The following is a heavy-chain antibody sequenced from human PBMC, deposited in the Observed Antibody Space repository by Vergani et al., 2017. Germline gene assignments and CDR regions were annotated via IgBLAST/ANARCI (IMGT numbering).Heavy chain of an antibody. D-gene: IGHD6-19*01. CDR3: AKDHFYALAVAGTFYY. Sequence: EVQLVESGGCLVQPGRSLRLSCAASGFTFSSYEMNWVRQAPGKGLEWVSYISSSGSTIYYADSVKGRFTISRDNAKNSLYLQMNSLRAEDTAVYYCAKDHFYALAVAGTFYYWGQGTTVTVSS. V-gene: IGHV3-48*03. CDR1: GFTFSSYE. J-gene: IGHJ4*03. CDR2: ISSSGSTI.